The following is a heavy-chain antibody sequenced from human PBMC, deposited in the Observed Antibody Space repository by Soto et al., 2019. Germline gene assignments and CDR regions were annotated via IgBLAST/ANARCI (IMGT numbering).Heavy chain of an antibody. CDR2: VNTYNGNP. CDR3: ARDSQYSTDWQRFDS. J-gene: IGHJ4*02. V-gene: IGHV1-18*01. CDR1: GYTFTNYA. Sequence: QVQLVQSGVEVKKPVASVKVSCKASGYTFTNYAISWVRQAPGRGLEWMGWVNTYNGNPNYAQIFQGRVTMTTDTSTGTAYMELRSLKSDDSAVYYCARDSQYSTDWQRFDSWGQGTLVTVSS. D-gene: IGHD6-6*01.